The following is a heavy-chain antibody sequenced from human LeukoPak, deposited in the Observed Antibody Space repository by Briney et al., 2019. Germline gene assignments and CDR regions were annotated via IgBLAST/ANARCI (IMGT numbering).Heavy chain of an antibody. D-gene: IGHD1-1*01. J-gene: IGHJ4*02. V-gene: IGHV1-18*01. CDR3: ARDRPSTTPDY. CDR2: ISAYNGNT. Sequence: ASVKVSCKASGYTFTSYGISWVRQAPGQGLEWMGWISAYNGNTNYAQKLQGRVTMTTDTSTSTDYMELRSLRSDDSAVYYCARDRPSTTPDYWGQGTLVTVSS. CDR1: GYTFTSYG.